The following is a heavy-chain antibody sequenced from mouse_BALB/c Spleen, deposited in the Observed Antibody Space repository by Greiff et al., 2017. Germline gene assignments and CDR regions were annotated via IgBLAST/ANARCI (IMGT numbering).Heavy chain of an antibody. CDR1: GYSFTSYW. D-gene: IGHD2-1*01. V-gene: IGHV1S126*01. J-gene: IGHJ3*01. CDR3: ARSRGNSWFAY. Sequence: QVQLKQSGPQLVRPGASVKISCKASGYSFTSYWMHWVKQRPGQGLEWIGMIDPSDSETRLNQKFKDKATLTVDKSSSTAYMQLSSPTSEDSAVYYCARSRGNSWFAYWGQGTLATVSA. CDR2: IDPSDSET.